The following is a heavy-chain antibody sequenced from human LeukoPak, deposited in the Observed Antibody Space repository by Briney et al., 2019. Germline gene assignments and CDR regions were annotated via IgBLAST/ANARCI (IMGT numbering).Heavy chain of an antibody. CDR3: ARGGITGTTGAGWFDP. Sequence: SETLSLTCAVSGGSFSGYYWSWIRQPPGKGLEWIGEINHSGSTNYNPSLKSRVTISVDTSKDQFSLKLSSVTDADTAVYYCARGGITGTTGAGWFDPWGEGTLVTVSS. CDR1: GGSFSGYY. D-gene: IGHD1-20*01. V-gene: IGHV4-34*01. CDR2: INHSGST. J-gene: IGHJ5*02.